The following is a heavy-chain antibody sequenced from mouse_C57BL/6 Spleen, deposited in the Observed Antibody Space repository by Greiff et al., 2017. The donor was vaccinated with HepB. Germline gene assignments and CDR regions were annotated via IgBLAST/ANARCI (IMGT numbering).Heavy chain of an antibody. Sequence: EVQGVESGEGLVKPGGSLKLSCAASGFTFSSYAMSWVRQTPEKRLEWVAYISSGGDYIYYADTVKGRFTISRDIARNTLYLQMSSLKSEDTAMYYCTRDYYGSEGDAMDYWGQGTSVTVSS. J-gene: IGHJ4*01. CDR1: GFTFSSYA. CDR2: ISSGGDYI. CDR3: TRDYYGSEGDAMDY. V-gene: IGHV5-9-1*02. D-gene: IGHD1-1*01.